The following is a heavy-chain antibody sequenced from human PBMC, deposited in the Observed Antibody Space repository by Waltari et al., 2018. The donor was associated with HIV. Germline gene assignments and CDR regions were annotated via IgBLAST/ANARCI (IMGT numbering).Heavy chain of an antibody. CDR3: ARDIPRMGIDY. CDR1: GYTFTSYA. J-gene: IGHJ4*02. D-gene: IGHD2-15*01. Sequence: QVQLVQSGAEVKKPGASVKVSCKASGYTFTSYAMHSVRQAPGQRLEWMGWINAGNGNTKYSQKFQGRVTITRDTSASTAYMELSSLRSEDTAVYYCARDIPRMGIDYWGQGTLVTVSS. CDR2: INAGNGNT. V-gene: IGHV1-3*01.